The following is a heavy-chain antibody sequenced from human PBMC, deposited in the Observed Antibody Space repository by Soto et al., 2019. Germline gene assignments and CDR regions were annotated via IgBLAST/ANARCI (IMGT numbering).Heavy chain of an antibody. CDR1: GFTFSNAW. Sequence: EVQLVESGGGLVKPGGSLRLSCAASGFTFSNAWMSWVRQAPGKGLEWVGRIKSKTDGGTTDYAAPVKGRFTISRDDSKNTLYLQMNSLKAEATAVYYCTTELVVPAALNWFDPWGQGTLVTVSS. J-gene: IGHJ5*02. CDR2: IKSKTDGGTT. D-gene: IGHD2-2*01. CDR3: TTELVVPAALNWFDP. V-gene: IGHV3-15*01.